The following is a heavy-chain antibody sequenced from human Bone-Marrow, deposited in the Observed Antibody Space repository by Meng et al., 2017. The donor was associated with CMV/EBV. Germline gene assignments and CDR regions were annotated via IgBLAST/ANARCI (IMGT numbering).Heavy chain of an antibody. Sequence: SETLSLTCTVSGGSISSSSYYWGWIRQPPGKGLEWIGSIYYSGSTYYNPSLKSRVTISVDTSKNQFSLKLSSVTAADTAVYYCARHGGHGITIIVGFDYWGQGTLVTVSS. CDR3: ARHGGHGITIIVGFDY. V-gene: IGHV4-39*01. J-gene: IGHJ4*02. D-gene: IGHD3-22*01. CDR1: GGSISSSSYY. CDR2: IYYSGST.